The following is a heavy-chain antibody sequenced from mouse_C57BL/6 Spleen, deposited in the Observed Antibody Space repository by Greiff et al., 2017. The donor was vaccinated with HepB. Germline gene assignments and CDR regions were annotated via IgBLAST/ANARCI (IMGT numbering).Heavy chain of an antibody. Sequence: QVQLQQSGAELMKPGASVKLSCKATGYTFTGYWIEWVKQRPGHGLEWIGEILPGSGSTNYNEKFKGKATFTADTSSNTAYMQLSSLTTEDSAIYYCARLRPYYGSSYLDFDYWGQGTTLTVSS. CDR2: ILPGSGST. CDR3: ARLRPYYGSSYLDFDY. J-gene: IGHJ2*01. V-gene: IGHV1-9*01. D-gene: IGHD1-1*01. CDR1: GYTFTGYW.